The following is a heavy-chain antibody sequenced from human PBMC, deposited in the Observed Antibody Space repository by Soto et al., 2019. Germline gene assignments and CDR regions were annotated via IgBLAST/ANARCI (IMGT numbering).Heavy chain of an antibody. Sequence: QVQLVQSGAEVTKPGSSEKVSCKASGGTFSSYIISWVRQAPGQGLEWMGRVIPILGIANYAQKFQGRVTLTADKSTSTAYMELSSLISEDAAVYYCARFPQTAIVGAAYFDYWGQGTLVTVSS. CDR3: ARFPQTAIVGAAYFDY. CDR2: VIPILGIA. V-gene: IGHV1-69*02. CDR1: GGTFSSYI. J-gene: IGHJ4*02. D-gene: IGHD1-26*01.